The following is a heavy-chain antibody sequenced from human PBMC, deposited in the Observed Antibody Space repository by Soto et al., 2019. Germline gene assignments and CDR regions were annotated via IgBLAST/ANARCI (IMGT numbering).Heavy chain of an antibody. D-gene: IGHD6-19*01. Sequence: SETLSLTCAVSGGSISSSNWWSWVRQPPGKGLEWIGEIYHSGSTNYNPSLKSRVTISVDKSKNQFSLRLSSVTAADTAVYYCARASGIAVAGPFDYWGQGTLVTVSS. CDR1: GGSISSSNW. CDR3: ARASGIAVAGPFDY. V-gene: IGHV4-4*02. CDR2: IYHSGST. J-gene: IGHJ4*02.